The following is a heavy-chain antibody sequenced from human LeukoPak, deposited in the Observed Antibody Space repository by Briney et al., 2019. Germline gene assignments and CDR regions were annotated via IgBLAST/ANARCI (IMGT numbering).Heavy chain of an antibody. J-gene: IGHJ4*02. D-gene: IGHD2-2*02. CDR3: ARGTALRDY. Sequence: GGSLRLSCAASGFTFSPYWMHWVRQVPGKGLVWVSDINSDGTITHYADSVKGRFTVSRDNAQDMLYLQMNSLRAEDTAVYYCARGTALRDYWGQGTLVTVSS. CDR2: INSDGTIT. V-gene: IGHV3-74*01. CDR1: GFTFSPYW.